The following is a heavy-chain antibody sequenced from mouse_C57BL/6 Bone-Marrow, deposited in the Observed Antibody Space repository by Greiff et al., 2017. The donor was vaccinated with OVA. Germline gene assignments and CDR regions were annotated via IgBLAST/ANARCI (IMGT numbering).Heavy chain of an antibody. CDR1: GYTFTDYY. Sequence: EVKLMESGPELVKPGASVKISCKASGYTFTDYYMNWVKQSHGKSLEWIGDINPNNGGTSYNQKFKGKATLTVDKSSSTAYMELRSLTSEDSAVYDGARRGIYGSSYYFDYWGQGTTLTVSS. V-gene: IGHV1-26*01. D-gene: IGHD1-1*01. CDR2: INPNNGGT. J-gene: IGHJ2*01. CDR3: ARRGIYGSSYYFDY.